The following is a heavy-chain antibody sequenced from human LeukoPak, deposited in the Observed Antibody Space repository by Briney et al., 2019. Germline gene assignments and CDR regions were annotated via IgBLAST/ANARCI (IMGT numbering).Heavy chain of an antibody. V-gene: IGHV3-48*03. J-gene: IGHJ4*02. CDR3: AKDRYGDYVGFSY. CDR2: ISSSGSTI. CDR1: GFTFSSYE. Sequence: PGGSLRLSCAASGFTFSSYEMNWVRQAPGKGLEWVSYISSSGSTIYYADSVKGRFTISRDNAKNSLYLQMNSLRAEDTAVYYCAKDRYGDYVGFSYWGQGTLVTVSS. D-gene: IGHD4-17*01.